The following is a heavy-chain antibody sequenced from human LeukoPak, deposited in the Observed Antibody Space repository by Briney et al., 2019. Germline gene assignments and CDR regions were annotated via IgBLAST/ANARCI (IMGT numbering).Heavy chain of an antibody. CDR2: VIPMFDVT. V-gene: IGHV1-69*10. Sequence: SVTVSCKASGGTFSSYALSWMRQAPGQGLEWMGRVIPMFDVTDYAQKFQGRVTITADTSTGTAYMELSSLTSDDTAMYYCARDPALEGTEDYRDFGGVESVDAFDVWGQGTMVTVFS. CDR1: GGTFSSYA. J-gene: IGHJ3*01. CDR3: ARDPALEGTEDYRDFGGVESVDAFDV. D-gene: IGHD4-23*01.